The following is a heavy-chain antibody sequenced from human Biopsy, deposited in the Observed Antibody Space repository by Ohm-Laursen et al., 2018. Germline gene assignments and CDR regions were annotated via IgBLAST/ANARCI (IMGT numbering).Heavy chain of an antibody. CDR1: GGSVGDYF. D-gene: IGHD2/OR15-2a*01. V-gene: IGHV4-59*02. CDR2: TYYRGTS. CDR3: AAFPFSGGPAFDI. J-gene: IGHJ3*02. Sequence: SQTLSLTCSVSGGSVGDYFLSWIRLVPGKRPEWIGYTYYRGTSENNPSLRSRVTTSVYISRNQFFLNMKSVTGADTAVYYCAAFPFSGGPAFDIWGQGTTVIVSS.